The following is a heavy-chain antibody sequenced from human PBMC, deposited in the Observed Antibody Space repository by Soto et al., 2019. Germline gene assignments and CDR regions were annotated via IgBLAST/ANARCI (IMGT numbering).Heavy chain of an antibody. V-gene: IGHV5-10-1*01. CDR2: IDPSDSYT. Sequence: PXESLKVSWKCSGYSFTSYWISLVLQMPGKGLEWMGRIDPSDSYTNYSPSFQGHVTISADKSISTAYLQWSSLKASDTAMYYCARRKHSGYDFWYYGMDVWGQGTTVTVSS. CDR3: ARRKHSGYDFWYYGMDV. J-gene: IGHJ6*02. D-gene: IGHD5-12*01. CDR1: GYSFTSYW.